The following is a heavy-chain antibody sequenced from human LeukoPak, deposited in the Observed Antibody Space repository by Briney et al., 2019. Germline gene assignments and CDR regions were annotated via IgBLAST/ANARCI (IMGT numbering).Heavy chain of an antibody. CDR3: ARDGYYDSSGYYYY. J-gene: IGHJ4*02. D-gene: IGHD3-22*01. CDR2: INSDGSST. V-gene: IGHV3-74*01. Sequence: GGSLRLSCAASGFTFSSYSMNWVRQAPGKGLVWVSRINSDGSSTSYADSVKGRFTISRDNAKNTLYLQMNSLRAEDTAVYYCARDGYYDSSGYYYYWGQGTLVTVSS. CDR1: GFTFSSYS.